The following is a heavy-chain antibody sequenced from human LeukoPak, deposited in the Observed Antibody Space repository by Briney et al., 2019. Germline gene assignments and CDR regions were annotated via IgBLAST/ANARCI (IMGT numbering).Heavy chain of an antibody. CDR3: ARERRVGDFDY. CDR1: GCSISSYY. D-gene: IGHD2-15*01. Sequence: PSETLSLTCTVSGCSISSYYWSWIRQPPGKGLEWIGYIYYSGSTNYNPSLKSRVTISVDTSKNQFSLKLSSVTAADTAVYYCARERRVGDFDYWGQGTLVTVSS. V-gene: IGHV4-59*01. CDR2: IYYSGST. J-gene: IGHJ4*02.